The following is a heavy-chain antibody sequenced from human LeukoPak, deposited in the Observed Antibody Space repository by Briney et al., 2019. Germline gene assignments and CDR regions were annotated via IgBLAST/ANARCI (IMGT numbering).Heavy chain of an antibody. CDR1: GGSISYYY. D-gene: IGHD3-9*01. CDR3: ARGGTYNDILSFDP. V-gene: IGHV4-59*01. CDR2: IYYTGST. Sequence: PSETLSLTCTVSGGSISYYYWTWLRQSPGKGLEWNGQIYYTGSTYYNPSLQRRLTISVDTSRNQFSLNLTSVTAADTAVYYCARGGTYNDILSFDPWGQGTLVTVSS. J-gene: IGHJ5*02.